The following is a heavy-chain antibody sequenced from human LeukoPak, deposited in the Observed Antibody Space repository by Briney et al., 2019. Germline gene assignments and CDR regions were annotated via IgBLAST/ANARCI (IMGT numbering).Heavy chain of an antibody. D-gene: IGHD4-23*01. Sequence: GGSLRLSCAASGFTFSSYAMHWVRQAPGKGLEWVAVISYDGSNKYYADSVKGRFTISRDNSKNTLYLQMNSLRSEDTAVYYCARAGTVVTPDPPGIWGQGTMVTVSS. CDR3: ARAGTVVTPDPPGI. CDR2: ISYDGSNK. CDR1: GFTFSSYA. J-gene: IGHJ3*02. V-gene: IGHV3-30-3*01.